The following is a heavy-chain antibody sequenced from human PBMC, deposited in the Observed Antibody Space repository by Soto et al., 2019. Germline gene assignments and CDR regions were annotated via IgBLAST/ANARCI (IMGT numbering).Heavy chain of an antibody. J-gene: IGHJ6*02. Sequence: GASVKVSCKASGYTFSSYGISWVRQAPGQGLEWMGWISAYNGNTNYAQNLQGRVTMTTDTSTSTAYMELRSLRSDDTAVYYCARGYYYGSGRPTPGGMDVWGQGTTVTVSS. V-gene: IGHV1-18*01. CDR1: GYTFSSYG. D-gene: IGHD3-10*01. CDR2: ISAYNGNT. CDR3: ARGYYYGSGRPTPGGMDV.